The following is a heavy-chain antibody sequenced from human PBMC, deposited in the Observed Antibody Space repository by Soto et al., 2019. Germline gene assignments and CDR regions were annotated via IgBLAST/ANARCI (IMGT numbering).Heavy chain of an antibody. V-gene: IGHV2-5*02. D-gene: IGHD6-19*01. J-gene: IGHJ4*02. CDR1: GFSLSTSGVG. CDR2: IYWDDDK. Sequence: QITLKESGPTLVKPTQTLTLTCTFSGFSLSTSGVGVGWIXXXXXXXXXXLALIYWDDDKRYSPSLKSRLTITKDTSKSQVVLTMTNMDPVDTATFYCAHSHSSGWYSFPYFDYWGQGTLVTVSS. CDR3: AHSHSSGWYSFPYFDY.